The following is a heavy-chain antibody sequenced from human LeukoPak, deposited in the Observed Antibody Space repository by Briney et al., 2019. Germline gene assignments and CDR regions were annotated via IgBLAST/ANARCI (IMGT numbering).Heavy chain of an antibody. CDR1: GYTFTGYY. V-gene: IGHV1-2*02. CDR2: INPNSGGT. D-gene: IGHD2-21*02. CDR3: ARGVTARGFYYYMDV. Sequence: GASVKVSCKASGYTFTGYYMHWVRQAPGQGLEWMGWINPNSGGTNYAQKFQGRVTMTRDTSISTAYMELTRLTSDDTAVYYCARGVTARGFYYYMDVWGKGTTVTISS. J-gene: IGHJ6*03.